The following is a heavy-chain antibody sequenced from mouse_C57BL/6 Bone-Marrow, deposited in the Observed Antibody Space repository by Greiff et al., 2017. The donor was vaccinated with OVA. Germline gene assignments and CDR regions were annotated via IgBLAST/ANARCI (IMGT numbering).Heavy chain of an antibody. CDR3: AIYDGYYLDY. CDR1: GYTFTDYY. V-gene: IGHV1-77*01. J-gene: IGHJ2*01. CDR2: IGPGSGST. D-gene: IGHD2-3*01. Sequence: QVQLQQSGAELVKPGASVKISCKASGYTFTDYYINWVKQRPGQGLEWIGKIGPGSGSTYYNEKFKGKATLTADKSASPAYMQLSSLTSEDSAVYFCAIYDGYYLDYWGQGTTLTVSS.